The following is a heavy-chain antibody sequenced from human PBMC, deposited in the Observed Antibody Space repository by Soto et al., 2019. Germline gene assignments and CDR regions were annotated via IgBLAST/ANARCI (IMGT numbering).Heavy chain of an antibody. V-gene: IGHV1-3*01. CDR3: ARDPAPSIRLWYDAFDI. CDR1: GYTFTSYA. CDR2: INAGNGNT. J-gene: IGHJ3*02. D-gene: IGHD5-18*01. Sequence: SSVKVSCKASGYTFTSYALHWVRQAPGQRLEWMGWINAGNGNTKYSQKFQGRVTITRDTSASTAYMELSSLRSEDTAVYYCARDPAPSIRLWYDAFDIWGQGTMVTVSS.